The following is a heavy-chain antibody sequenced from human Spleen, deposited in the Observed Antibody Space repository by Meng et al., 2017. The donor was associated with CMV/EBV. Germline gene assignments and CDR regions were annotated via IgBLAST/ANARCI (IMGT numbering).Heavy chain of an antibody. V-gene: IGHV3-73*01. Sequence: GKGVEWDGRKRRKAKRKEEGKEEKEKGRKTKKRDESKNKAYLQMNSLKTEDTAVYYCSRQGTYSSSSDWYFDLWGRGTLVTVSS. CDR3: SRQGTYSSSSDWYFDL. CDR2: KRRKAKRKEE. J-gene: IGHJ2*01. D-gene: IGHD6-6*01.